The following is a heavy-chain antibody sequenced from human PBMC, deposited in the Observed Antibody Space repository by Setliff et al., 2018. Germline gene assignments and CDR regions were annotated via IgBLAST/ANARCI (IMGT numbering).Heavy chain of an antibody. J-gene: IGHJ6*02. D-gene: IGHD3-3*01. CDR3: ARGRERDYNFWSGYYTYYYYGMDV. Sequence: GASVKVSCKASGYTFTSYDINWVRQATGQGLEWMGWMNPNSGNTGYAQKFQGRVTMTRNTSISTAYMELSSPRSEDTAVYYCARGRERDYNFWSGYYTYYYYGMDVWGQGTTVTAP. V-gene: IGHV1-8*02. CDR1: GYTFTSYD. CDR2: MNPNSGNT.